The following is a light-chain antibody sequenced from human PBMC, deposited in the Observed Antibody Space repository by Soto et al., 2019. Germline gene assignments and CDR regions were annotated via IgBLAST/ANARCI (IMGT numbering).Light chain of an antibody. CDR2: AAS. J-gene: IGKJ4*01. CDR3: QQLNSYPHT. CDR1: QGISSY. Sequence: DIQLTQSPSFLSASVGDRVTITCRASQGISSYLAWYQQKPGKAPKVLIYAASTLQSGVPSRFSGSGSGTEFTLTISSLQPEDFASYYCQQLNSYPHTFGGGTKVDIK. V-gene: IGKV1-9*01.